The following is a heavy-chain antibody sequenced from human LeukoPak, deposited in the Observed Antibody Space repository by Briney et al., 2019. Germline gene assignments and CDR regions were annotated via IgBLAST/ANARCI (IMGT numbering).Heavy chain of an antibody. D-gene: IGHD6-13*01. CDR1: GFTLSSYW. J-gene: IGHJ3*01. CDR3: AEARIAAAGTGAFDV. V-gene: IGHV3-7*03. Sequence: GGSLRLSRAVSGFTLSSYWLSWVRQAPGKGLEWVANVNKDGSETYYVDSVKGRLTISRDNAKNSLHLQMNSLRAEDTAVYYLAEARIAAAGTGAFDVWGQGTMVTVSS. CDR2: VNKDGSET.